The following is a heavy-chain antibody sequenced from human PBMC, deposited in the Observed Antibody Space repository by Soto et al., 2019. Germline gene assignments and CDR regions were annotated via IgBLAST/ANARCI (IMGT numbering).Heavy chain of an antibody. CDR2: IFSNDEK. D-gene: IGHD3-16*01. V-gene: IGHV2-26*01. Sequence: QVTLKESGPVLVKPTETLTLTCTVSGFSFSNPRMGVSWIRQPPGKALEWLTHIFSNDEKSYNTFLKSRVTISKDTSKSQVVLTMTNMDPIDTARYYCARLRLEEFGDAFDIWGQGTMVTVSS. J-gene: IGHJ3*02. CDR3: ARLRLEEFGDAFDI. CDR1: GFSFSNPRMG.